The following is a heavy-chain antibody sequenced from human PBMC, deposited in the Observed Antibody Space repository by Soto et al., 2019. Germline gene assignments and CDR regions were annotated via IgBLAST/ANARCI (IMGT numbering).Heavy chain of an antibody. CDR2: ISYSGST. Sequence: QLQLQESGPGLVKPSETLSLTCTVSGGSISSSSYYWGWIRQPPGKGLEWLGSISYSGSTYYNPSLKSGVTISVDTSKNQFSLKLSSGTAADTAVYYCARHRTTVVSYWGQGTLVTVSS. V-gene: IGHV4-39*01. D-gene: IGHD4-17*01. CDR1: GGSISSSSYY. J-gene: IGHJ4*02. CDR3: ARHRTTVVSY.